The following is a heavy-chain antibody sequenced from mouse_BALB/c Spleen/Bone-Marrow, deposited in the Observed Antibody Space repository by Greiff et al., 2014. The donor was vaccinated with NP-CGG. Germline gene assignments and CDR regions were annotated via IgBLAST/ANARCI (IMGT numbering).Heavy chain of an antibody. J-gene: IGHJ2*01. Sequence: LVESGAELVKPGTSVKLSCKASGYTFTTYYMDWVKQRPGRGLEWIGEINPNNGGTNFKEKFKSKATLTVDKSSSTAYMQLSSLTSEDSAVYYCTRGRTWDFDYWGQGTTLTVSS. CDR1: GYTFTTYY. V-gene: IGHV1S81*02. D-gene: IGHD4-1*01. CDR2: INPNNGGT. CDR3: TRGRTWDFDY.